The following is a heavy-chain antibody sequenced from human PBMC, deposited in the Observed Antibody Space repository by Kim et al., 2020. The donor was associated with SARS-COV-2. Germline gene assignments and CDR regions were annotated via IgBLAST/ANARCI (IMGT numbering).Heavy chain of an antibody. Sequence: GGSLRLSCAASGFIFSSYWMIWVRQAPGKGLEWVANRKEDGSEKNYVGSVQGRFTISRDNAKNSLYLQMNSLRAEDTAVYYCARAGRFYDTSGYLDYWGQGTLVTVSS. D-gene: IGHD3-22*01. CDR3: ARAGRFYDTSGYLDY. CDR2: RKEDGSEK. J-gene: IGHJ4*02. V-gene: IGHV3-7*01. CDR1: GFIFSSYW.